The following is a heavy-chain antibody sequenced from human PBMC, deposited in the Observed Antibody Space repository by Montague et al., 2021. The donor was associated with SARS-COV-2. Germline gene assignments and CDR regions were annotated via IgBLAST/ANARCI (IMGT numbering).Heavy chain of an antibody. CDR3: ARVSRFTIFGVVGWFDP. D-gene: IGHD3-3*01. CDR1: GGSISSYY. CDR2: IYYSGST. V-gene: IGHV4-59*01. J-gene: IGHJ5*02. Sequence: SETLSLTCTVSGGSISSYYWSWIRQPPGKGLEWIGNIYYSGSTNYNPSLKSRVTISVDTSKNQFSLKLSSVTAADTAVHYCARVSRFTIFGVVGWFDPWGQGTLVTVSS.